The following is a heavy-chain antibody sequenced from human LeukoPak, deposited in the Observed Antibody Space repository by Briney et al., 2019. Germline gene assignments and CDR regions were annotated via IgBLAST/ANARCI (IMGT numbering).Heavy chain of an antibody. V-gene: IGHV1-69*06. J-gene: IGHJ6*03. CDR2: IIPVFGKT. D-gene: IGHD2-8*02. Sequence: SVKVSCKASGYTFTSYAINWVRQAPGQGLEWMGAIIPVFGKTDYGQNFQGRVTITADKSTRTAYMEMSSLRSEDTAVYYCATGFFETGGWNHYYYYMDVWGKGTTVTVSS. CDR3: ATGFFETGGWNHYYYYMDV. CDR1: GYTFTSYA.